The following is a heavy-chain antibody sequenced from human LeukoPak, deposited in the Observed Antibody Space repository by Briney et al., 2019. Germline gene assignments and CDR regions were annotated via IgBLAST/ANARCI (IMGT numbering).Heavy chain of an antibody. D-gene: IGHD2-2*02. V-gene: IGHV3-21*01. CDR2: ISSSSSYI. CDR3: ASDVVVPAAIDDDAFDI. Sequence: VGSLRLSCAASGFTFSSYSMNWVRPAPGKGLEWVSSISSSSSYIYYADSVKGRFTISRDNAKNSLYLQMNSLRAEDTAVYYCASDVVVPAAIDDDAFDIWGQGTMVTVSS. J-gene: IGHJ3*02. CDR1: GFTFSSYS.